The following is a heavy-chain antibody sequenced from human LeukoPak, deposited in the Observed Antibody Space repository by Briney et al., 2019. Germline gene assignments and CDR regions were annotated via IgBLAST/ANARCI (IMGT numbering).Heavy chain of an antibody. CDR3: ARDVIGEMATTVDYYYYYYMDV. Sequence: ASVKVSCKASGGTFSSYAISWVRQAPGQGLEWMGGIIPIFGTANYAQKFQGRVTITADKPTSTAYMELSSLRSEDTAVYYCARDVIGEMATTVDYYYYYYMDVWGKGTTVTVSS. CDR2: IIPIFGTA. D-gene: IGHD5-24*01. J-gene: IGHJ6*03. CDR1: GGTFSSYA. V-gene: IGHV1-69*06.